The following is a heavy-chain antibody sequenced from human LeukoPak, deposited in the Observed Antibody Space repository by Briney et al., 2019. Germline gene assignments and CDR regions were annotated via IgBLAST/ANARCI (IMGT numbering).Heavy chain of an antibody. D-gene: IGHD1-26*01. CDR3: ATDPGEWEPI. V-gene: IGHV3-15*01. Sequence: GGSLRLSCAASGFTFSTYWMSWVRQAPGKGLEWVGRIKSKTDGGTSDYAAPVQGRFTISRDDSKNTLYLQMNSLKIEDTAVYYCATDPGEWEPIWGQGTMVTVSS. J-gene: IGHJ3*02. CDR1: GFTFSTYW. CDR2: IKSKTDGGTS.